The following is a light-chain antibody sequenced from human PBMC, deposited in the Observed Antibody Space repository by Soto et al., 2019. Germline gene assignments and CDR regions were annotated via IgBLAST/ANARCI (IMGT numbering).Light chain of an antibody. CDR2: EVS. V-gene: IGLV2-8*01. Sequence: QSVLTQPPSASGSPGQSVTISCTGTSSDVGGYNYVSWYRHHPGKAPKLMIYEVSKRPSGVPDRFSGSKSGNTASLTVSGLQADDEADYYCNSYAGNSWVFGGGTKLTVL. CDR3: NSYAGNSWV. CDR1: SSDVGGYNY. J-gene: IGLJ3*02.